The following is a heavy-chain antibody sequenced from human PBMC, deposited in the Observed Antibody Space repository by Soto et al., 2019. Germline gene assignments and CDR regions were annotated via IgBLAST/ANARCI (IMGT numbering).Heavy chain of an antibody. J-gene: IGHJ2*01. CDR3: ARVTVTYALWYFDL. CDR1: GFTFSSYA. D-gene: IGHD4-17*01. Sequence: QVQLVESGGGVVQPGRYLRLSCAASGFTFSSYAMHWVRQAPGKGLEWVAVISYDGSNKYYADSVKGRFTISRDNSKNTLYLQMNSLRAEDTAVYYCARVTVTYALWYFDLWGRGTLVTVSS. V-gene: IGHV3-30-3*01. CDR2: ISYDGSNK.